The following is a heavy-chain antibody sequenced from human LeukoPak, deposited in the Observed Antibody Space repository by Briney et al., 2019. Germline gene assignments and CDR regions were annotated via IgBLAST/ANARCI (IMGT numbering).Heavy chain of an antibody. CDR1: GYSFTEHY. CDR3: ARRSSTHAFDI. Sequence: ASVKVSCKASGYSFTEHYIYWVRQAPGQGLEWVGRINCNSGDANSAQKFQGRVTMTRDTSVSTAYMDLSSVTSDDTAIYYCARRSSTHAFDIWGQGTMLTVSP. D-gene: IGHD3-10*01. J-gene: IGHJ3*02. V-gene: IGHV1-2*02. CDR2: INCNSGDA.